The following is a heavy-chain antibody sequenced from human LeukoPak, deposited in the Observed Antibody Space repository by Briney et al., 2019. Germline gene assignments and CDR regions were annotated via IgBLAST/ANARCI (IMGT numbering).Heavy chain of an antibody. Sequence: PGGSLRLSCAASGFTFDDYAMHWVRQAPGKGLEWVSLISWDGGSTYYADSVKGRFTISRDNSKNSLYLQMNSLRAEDTALYYCAKGGYGSGSYFPFDYWGQGTLVTVSS. CDR3: AKGGYGSGSYFPFDY. J-gene: IGHJ4*02. CDR2: ISWDGGST. D-gene: IGHD3-10*01. CDR1: GFTFDDYA. V-gene: IGHV3-43D*03.